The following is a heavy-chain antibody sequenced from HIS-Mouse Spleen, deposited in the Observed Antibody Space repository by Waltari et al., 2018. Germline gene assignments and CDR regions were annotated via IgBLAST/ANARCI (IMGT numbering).Heavy chain of an antibody. D-gene: IGHD6-13*01. CDR3: AREIPYSSSWYDWYFDL. J-gene: IGHJ2*01. V-gene: IGHV4-39*07. CDR2: IYYSGST. CDR1: GGSISSSSYY. Sequence: QLQLQESGPGLVKPSATRSLPCPCSGGSISSSSYYWGWIRQPPGKGLEWIGSIYYSGSTYYNPSLKSRVTISVDTSKNQFSLKLSSVTAADTAVYYCAREIPYSSSWYDWYFDLWGRGTLVTVSS.